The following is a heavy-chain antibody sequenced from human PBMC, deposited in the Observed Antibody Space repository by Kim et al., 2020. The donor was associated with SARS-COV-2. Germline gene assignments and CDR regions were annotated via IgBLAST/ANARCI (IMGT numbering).Heavy chain of an antibody. J-gene: IGHJ5*02. CDR1: GGSFSGYY. D-gene: IGHD6-13*01. CDR2: INHSGST. CDR3: ARGPGSSSWFYWFDP. Sequence: SETLSLTCAVYGGSFSGYYWSWIRQPPGKGLEWIGEINHSGSTNYNPSLKSRVTISVDTSKNQFSLKLSSVTAADTAVYYCARGPGSSSWFYWFDPWGQG. V-gene: IGHV4-34*01.